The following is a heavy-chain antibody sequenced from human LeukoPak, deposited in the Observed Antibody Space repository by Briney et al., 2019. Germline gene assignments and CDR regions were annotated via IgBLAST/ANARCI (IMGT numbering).Heavy chain of an antibody. CDR1: GYTFTSYA. CDR2: ITTNTGNP. D-gene: IGHD2-21*02. J-gene: IGHJ6*02. Sequence: ASVKVSCKASGYTFTSYAMNWVRKAPDQGLEWMGWITTNTGNPTYAQGFTGRFVFSLDTSVSTAYLQISSLKAEDTAVYYCARACGGDCYSPYYYYGMDVWGQGTTVTVSS. CDR3: ARACGGDCYSPYYYYGMDV. V-gene: IGHV7-4-1*02.